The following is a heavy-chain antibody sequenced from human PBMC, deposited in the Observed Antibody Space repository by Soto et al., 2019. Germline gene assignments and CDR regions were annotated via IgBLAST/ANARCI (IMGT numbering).Heavy chain of an antibody. Sequence: ASVKVSCKASGYTFTSYGISWVRQAPGQGLEWMGWISAYNGNTNYAQKLQGRVTMTTDTSTSTAYMELRSLRSDDTAVYYCARDQVKIYYYYGMDVWGQGTAVTVSS. V-gene: IGHV1-18*01. CDR3: ARDQVKIYYYYGMDV. CDR2: ISAYNGNT. J-gene: IGHJ6*02. CDR1: GYTFTSYG.